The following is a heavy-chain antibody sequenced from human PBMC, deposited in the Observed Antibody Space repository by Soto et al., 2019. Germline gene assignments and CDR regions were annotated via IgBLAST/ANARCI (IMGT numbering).Heavy chain of an antibody. V-gene: IGHV4-59*01. CDR2: MSYSGST. D-gene: IGHD3-10*01. Sequence: QVQLQESGPGLVKPSETLSLTCTVSGDSISSYYWSWIRQPPGKGLEWIGYMSYSGSTNYNPSLKSRVTISLDTSKYQFSLKLSSVPAADTAVYYCAIRVKSGSGRRPAYYFDYWGQGSLVTVSS. CDR3: AIRVKSGSGRRPAYYFDY. J-gene: IGHJ4*02. CDR1: GDSISSYY.